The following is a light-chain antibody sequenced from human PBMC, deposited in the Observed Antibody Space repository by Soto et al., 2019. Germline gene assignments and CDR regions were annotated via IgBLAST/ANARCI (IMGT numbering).Light chain of an antibody. J-gene: IGKJ1*01. V-gene: IGKV1-5*01. CDR1: QSFSTW. CDR3: QNFDSAPQT. CDR2: DAS. Sequence: GDRVTITCRASQSFSTWLAWYQQKPGKVPKLLIYDASSLESGVPSRFSGSGSGTEFTLTISSLQPDDFATYYCQNFDSAPQTFGQGTKVDI.